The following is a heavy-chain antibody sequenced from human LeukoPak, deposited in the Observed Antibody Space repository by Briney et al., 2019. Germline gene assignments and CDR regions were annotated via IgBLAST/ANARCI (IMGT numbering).Heavy chain of an antibody. Sequence: GGSLRLSCAASGFTFSSYWMHWVRQAPGKGLVWVSRINSDGSSTSYADSVKGRFTISRDNAKNTLYLQMNSLRVEDTAVYYCARDRLYSTMDEYYYYYMDVWGKGTTVTISS. V-gene: IGHV3-74*01. D-gene: IGHD3-10*01. CDR1: GFTFSSYW. CDR2: INSDGSST. CDR3: ARDRLYSTMDEYYYYYMDV. J-gene: IGHJ6*03.